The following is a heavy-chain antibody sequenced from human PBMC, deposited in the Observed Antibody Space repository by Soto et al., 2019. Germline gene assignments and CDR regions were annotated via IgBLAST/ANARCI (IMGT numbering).Heavy chain of an antibody. CDR3: XGGEAIYCSSTSCQTFDP. J-gene: IGHJ5*02. CDR2: ISSSSSYT. D-gene: IGHD2-2*01. Sequence: GGSLRLSCTASGFTFSYYHMSWIRQAPGKGLEWVSYISSSSSYTNYADSVKGRFTISRDNAKNSLYLQMNSLRAEDTAVYYCXGGEAIYCSSTSCQTFDPWGQGTLVT. V-gene: IGHV3-11*06. CDR1: GFTFSYYH.